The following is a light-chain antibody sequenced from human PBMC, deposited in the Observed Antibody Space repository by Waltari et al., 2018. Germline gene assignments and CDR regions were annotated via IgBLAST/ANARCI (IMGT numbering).Light chain of an antibody. J-gene: IGKJ1*01. CDR1: QSISRF. CDR3: QKYGTFPAT. V-gene: IGKV3-20*01. CDR2: DAS. Sequence: DIFLTPSPGTLSLSPGEGATLSCRASQSISRFLARYQQKPGQAPRLLIYDASTRATGIPDRFSGSGSGTDFTLTFSRLEPEDFAVYYCQKYGTFPATFGQGTKVEIK.